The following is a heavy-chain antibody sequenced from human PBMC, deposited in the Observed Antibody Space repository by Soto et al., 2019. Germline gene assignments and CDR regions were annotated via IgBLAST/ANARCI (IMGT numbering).Heavy chain of an antibody. CDR2: ISTDGGGT. Sequence: GGSLRLSCAASGFSFSTYAMHWVRQAPGKGLQYVAAISTDGGGTYYTDSVKGRFVISRDNSKGTLYLQMGSLRGEDMAVYYCARYGSGSAYDHWGQGALVTVSS. D-gene: IGHD3-10*01. J-gene: IGHJ4*02. V-gene: IGHV3-64*02. CDR1: GFSFSTYA. CDR3: ARYGSGSAYDH.